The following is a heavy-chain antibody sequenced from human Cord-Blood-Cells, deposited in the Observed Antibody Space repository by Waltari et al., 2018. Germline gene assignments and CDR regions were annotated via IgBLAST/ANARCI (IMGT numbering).Heavy chain of an antibody. D-gene: IGHD7-27*01. V-gene: IGHV3-23*01. CDR2: ISGSGGST. Sequence: EVQLLESGGGLVQPGGSLRLSCAASGFTFSSYAISWVRQAPGKGLEWVSAISGSGGSTYYADSVKGRFTISRDNSKNTLYLQMNSLRAEDTAVYYCAKNSGDLGWFDPWGQGTLVTVSS. CDR1: GFTFSSYA. CDR3: AKNSGDLGWFDP. J-gene: IGHJ5*02.